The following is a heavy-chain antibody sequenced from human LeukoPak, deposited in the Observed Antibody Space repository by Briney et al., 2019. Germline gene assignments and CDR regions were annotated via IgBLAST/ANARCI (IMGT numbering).Heavy chain of an antibody. D-gene: IGHD3-22*01. CDR3: ARGFGNYDSSGYRDY. V-gene: IGHV4-4*07. Sequence: KASETLSLTCTVSGGSITSYYWSWIRQSAGKGLEWIGRIYITGSTTYNPSLKSRVTMSLDTSKNQFSLKLSSVTAADTAVYYCARGFGNYDSSGYRDYWGRGTLVTVSS. CDR2: IYITGST. CDR1: GGSITSYY. J-gene: IGHJ4*02.